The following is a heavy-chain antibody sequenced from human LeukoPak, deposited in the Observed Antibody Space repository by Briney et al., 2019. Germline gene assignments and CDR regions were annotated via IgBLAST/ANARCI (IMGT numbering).Heavy chain of an antibody. J-gene: IGHJ4*02. V-gene: IGHV1-18*01. CDR3: ARVTFATVTANFDY. CDR1: GYIFTTYG. CDR2: ISPYDGNT. D-gene: IGHD4-17*01. Sequence: ASVKVSCKASGYIFTTYGFSWVRQAPGQGLEWMGWISPYDGNTKYAQKFQGRATLTTDTSTSTASMELRSLRSDDTAVYYCARVTFATVTANFDYWGQGTLVTVSS.